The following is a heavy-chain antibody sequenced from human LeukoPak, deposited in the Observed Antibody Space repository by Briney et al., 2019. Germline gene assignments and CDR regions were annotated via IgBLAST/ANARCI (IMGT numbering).Heavy chain of an antibody. CDR2: INWNGGST. V-gene: IGHV3-20*04. CDR1: GFTFDDYG. Sequence: GGSLRLSCAASGFTFDDYGMSWVRQAPGKGLEWVSGINWNGGSTGYADSVKGRFTISRDNAKNSLYLQMNSLRAEDTALYYCARATVAGMIDAFDIWGQGTMVTVSS. CDR3: ARATVAGMIDAFDI. J-gene: IGHJ3*02. D-gene: IGHD6-19*01.